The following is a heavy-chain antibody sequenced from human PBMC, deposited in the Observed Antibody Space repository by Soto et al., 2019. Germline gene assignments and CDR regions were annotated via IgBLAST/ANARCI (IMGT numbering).Heavy chain of an antibody. CDR1: GFTFSSYW. D-gene: IGHD1-26*01. J-gene: IGHJ4*02. CDR3: ARARYWPYFDY. CDR2: INSDGSSA. V-gene: IGHV3-74*01. Sequence: HPGGSLRLSCAASGFTFSSYWMHWVRQAPGKGLVWVSRINSDGSSASYADSVKGRFTISRDNAKNTLYLQMNSLRAEDTAVYYCARARYWPYFDYWGQGTLVTVSS.